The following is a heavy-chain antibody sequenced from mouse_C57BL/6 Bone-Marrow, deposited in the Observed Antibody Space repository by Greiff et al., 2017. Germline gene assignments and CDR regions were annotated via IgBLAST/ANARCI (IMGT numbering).Heavy chain of an antibody. CDR3: TTVGHY. D-gene: IGHD2-14*01. CDR1: GFNIKDDY. J-gene: IGHJ2*01. V-gene: IGHV14-4*01. CDR2: IDPENGDT. Sequence: EVQLKESGAELVRPGASVKLSCTASGFNIKDDYMHWVKQRPEQGLEWIGWIDPENGDTEYASKFQGKATITADTTSNTAYLQLSSLTSEDTAVYYCTTVGHYWGQGTTLTVSA.